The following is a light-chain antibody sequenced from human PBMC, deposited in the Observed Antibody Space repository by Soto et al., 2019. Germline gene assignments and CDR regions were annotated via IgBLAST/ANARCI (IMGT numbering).Light chain of an antibody. V-gene: IGKV1-17*03. J-gene: IGKJ1*01. Sequence: DIQLTQSEFAMSASVGDRVTLTCRASQGINNYLAWFQQKPGKVPERLIYAASSLESGVPSRFSGSGSGTEFTLTISSLQPGDSATYYCLQHNSYSWTFGQGTKVDIK. CDR2: AAS. CDR1: QGINNY. CDR3: LQHNSYSWT.